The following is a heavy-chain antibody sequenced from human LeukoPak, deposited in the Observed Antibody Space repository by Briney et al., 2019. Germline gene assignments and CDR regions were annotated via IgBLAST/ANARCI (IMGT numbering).Heavy chain of an antibody. Sequence: ASVKVSFKASGYTFTSYGISWVRQAPGQGLEWMGWISAYNGNTNYAQKLQGRVTMTTDTSTSTAYMELRSLRSDDTAVYYCARKYCTNGVCYGFDYWGQGTLVTVSS. D-gene: IGHD2-8*01. CDR3: ARKYCTNGVCYGFDY. J-gene: IGHJ4*02. V-gene: IGHV1-18*01. CDR2: ISAYNGNT. CDR1: GYTFTSYG.